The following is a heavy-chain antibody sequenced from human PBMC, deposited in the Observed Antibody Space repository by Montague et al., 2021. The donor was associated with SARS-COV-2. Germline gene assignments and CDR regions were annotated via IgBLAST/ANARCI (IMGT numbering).Heavy chain of an antibody. CDR3: ARVQGITMIVVVIGAFDI. CDR2: IFYSGTT. V-gene: IGHV4-39*07. Sequence: SETLSLTCTVSGGSIISSDHYWAWIRQPPGGALEWIGNIFYSGTTYYXXXLQSRVTISIDTSKNQFSLKVTSVVAADTAVYYCARVQGITMIVVVIGAFDIWGQGTMVTVSS. CDR1: GGSIISSDHY. D-gene: IGHD3-22*01. J-gene: IGHJ3*02.